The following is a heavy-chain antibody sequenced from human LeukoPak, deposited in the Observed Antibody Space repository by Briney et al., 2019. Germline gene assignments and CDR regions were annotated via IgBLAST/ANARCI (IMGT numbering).Heavy chain of an antibody. Sequence: GGSLRLSCAASGFSFYSYSMEWVRQAPGKGLEWVSYISSSTTTMLYADSVKGRFTISRDNAKNSLYLQMDSLRAEDTAVYYCARGRHYYDSSVNRGADYWGQGTLVTVSS. J-gene: IGHJ4*02. V-gene: IGHV3-48*01. CDR2: ISSSTTTM. CDR3: ARGRHYYDSSVNRGADY. D-gene: IGHD3-22*01. CDR1: GFSFYSYS.